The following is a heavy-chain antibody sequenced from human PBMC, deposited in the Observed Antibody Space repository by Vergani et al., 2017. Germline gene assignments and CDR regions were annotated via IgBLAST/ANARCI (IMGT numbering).Heavy chain of an antibody. CDR1: GFTFSSYG. J-gene: IGHJ6*03. CDR3: AKDGVDYDILTGYSFAYYYYYYMYV. CDR2: ISYDGSNK. D-gene: IGHD3-9*01. Sequence: QVQLVESGGGVVQPGRSLRLSCAASGFTFSSYGMHWVRQASGKGLEWVAVISYDGSNKYYADSVKVRFTISRYNSKNTLYLQMNSLRAEDTAVYYCAKDGVDYDILTGYSFAYYYYYYMYVWGKGTTVTVAS. V-gene: IGHV3-30*18.